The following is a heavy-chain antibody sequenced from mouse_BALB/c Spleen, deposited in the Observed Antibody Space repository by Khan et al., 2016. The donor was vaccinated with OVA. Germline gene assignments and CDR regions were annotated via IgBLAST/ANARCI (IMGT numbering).Heavy chain of an antibody. D-gene: IGHD1-1*01. CDR2: ISYSGNT. CDR3: ARVYGGDFDY. J-gene: IGHJ2*01. Sequence: EVQLKESGPGLVKPSQSLSLTCTVTGYSITSDYAWNWIRQFPGNKLEWMGFISYSGNTNYNPSLKSRISINRDTSKNQFFLQLNSVTTEDTATYYCARVYGGDFDYWGQGTTLTVSS. V-gene: IGHV3-2*02. CDR1: GYSITSDYA.